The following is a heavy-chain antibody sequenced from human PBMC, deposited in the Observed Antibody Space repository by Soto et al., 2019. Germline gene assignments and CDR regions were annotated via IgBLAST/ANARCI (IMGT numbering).Heavy chain of an antibody. D-gene: IGHD3-10*02. V-gene: IGHV4-59*06. CDR1: GGSISNYY. CDR2: IYYSGST. Sequence: SETLSLTCTVSGGSISNYYWSWIRQHPGKGLEWIGYIYYSGSTYYNPSLKSRVTISVDTSKNQFSLKLSSVTAADTAVYYCASVRGGYYYAMDVWGQGTTVTVSS. J-gene: IGHJ6*02. CDR3: ASVRGGYYYAMDV.